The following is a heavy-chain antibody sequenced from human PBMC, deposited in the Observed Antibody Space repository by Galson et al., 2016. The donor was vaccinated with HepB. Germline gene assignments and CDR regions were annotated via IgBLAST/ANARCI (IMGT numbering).Heavy chain of an antibody. D-gene: IGHD3-10*01. CDR2: ISYDASKK. CDR1: GFTFGSYG. Sequence: SLRLSCAASGFTFGSYGMHWVRQAPGKGLEGVAVISYDASKKHYADSVKGRFTISRDKSKNTLYLQMNSLRAEDTAVYYCAKSPLMFFGELLGYFQHWGQGTLVTVSS. CDR3: AKSPLMFFGELLGYFQH. J-gene: IGHJ1*01. V-gene: IGHV3-30*18.